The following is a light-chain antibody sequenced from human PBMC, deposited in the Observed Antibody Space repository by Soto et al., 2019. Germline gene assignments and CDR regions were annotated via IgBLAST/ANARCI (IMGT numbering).Light chain of an antibody. CDR1: SSDLGGYNY. V-gene: IGLV2-14*01. Sequence: QSALTQPASVSGAPGQSITVSCTGTSSDLGGYNYVSWYQHHPGKAPKLMVYEVTNRPSGVSDRCSGSNSGNTASLTISGLQADDEGYYYYSSYTSRSTLYVFGTRTKVTVL. J-gene: IGLJ1*01. CDR3: SSYTSRSTLYV. CDR2: EVT.